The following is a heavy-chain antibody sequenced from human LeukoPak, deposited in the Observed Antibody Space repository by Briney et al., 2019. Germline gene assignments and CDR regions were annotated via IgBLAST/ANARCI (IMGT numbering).Heavy chain of an antibody. CDR2: VNHSGYT. Sequence: SETLSLTCGVSGTSFSSYYWSWIRQTPGKGLEWIGEVNHSGYTNMNPSLKSRVTISVDTSKNQFSLRMSTVTAAGTAVYFCARMTTGHDYWGQGTLVTVSS. V-gene: IGHV4-34*01. D-gene: IGHD4-17*01. CDR3: ARMTTGHDY. J-gene: IGHJ4*02. CDR1: GTSFSSYY.